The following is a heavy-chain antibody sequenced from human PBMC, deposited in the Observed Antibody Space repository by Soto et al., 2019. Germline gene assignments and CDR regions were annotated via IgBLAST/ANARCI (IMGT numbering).Heavy chain of an antibody. J-gene: IGHJ4*02. D-gene: IGHD3-10*01. CDR1: GYTFTNFH. V-gene: IGHV1-8*02. CDR3: ARGSPGPVDH. CDR2: MNPYSGDT. Sequence: QVQLVQSGAEVRNPGASVKVSCKASGYTFTNFHFTWVRQATGQGLEWIGWMNPYSGDTGYAQNFQRRVTMTRDTSINTAYIEMTSLTSDDTAVYYCARGSPGPVDHWGQGTPVTVSS.